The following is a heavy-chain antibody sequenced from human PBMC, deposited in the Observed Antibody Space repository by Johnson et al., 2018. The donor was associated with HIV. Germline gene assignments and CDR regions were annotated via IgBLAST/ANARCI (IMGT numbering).Heavy chain of an antibody. Sequence: QVQLVESGGGVVQPGRSLRLSCAASGFTFSSDAVHWVRQAPGKGLEWVAVISYDGNNEYYAASVKGRSTISRDNSNNTLYLHMNSLRAEDTAVFYCARDAKVGYGDAFDIWGHGTMVTVSS. D-gene: IGHD5-12*01. CDR1: GFTFSSDA. J-gene: IGHJ3*02. CDR2: ISYDGNNE. V-gene: IGHV3-30-3*01. CDR3: ARDAKVGYGDAFDI.